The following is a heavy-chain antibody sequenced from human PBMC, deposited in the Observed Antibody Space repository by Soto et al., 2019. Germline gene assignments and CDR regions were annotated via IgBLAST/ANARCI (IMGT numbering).Heavy chain of an antibody. CDR2: IRSKAYGGTT. CDR1: GFTFGDYA. Sequence: GGSLRLSCTASGFTFGDYAMSWVRQAPGKGLEWVGFIRSKAYGGTTEYAASVKGRFTISRDDSKSIAYLQMNSLKTEDTAVYYCTRDQRISMIVVVPHYYYYYGMDVWGQGTTVTVSS. V-gene: IGHV3-49*04. D-gene: IGHD3-22*01. J-gene: IGHJ6*02. CDR3: TRDQRISMIVVVPHYYYYYGMDV.